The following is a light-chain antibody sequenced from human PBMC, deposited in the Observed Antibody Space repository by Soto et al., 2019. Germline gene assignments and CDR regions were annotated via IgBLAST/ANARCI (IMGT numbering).Light chain of an antibody. J-gene: IGLJ1*01. CDR2: GVS. V-gene: IGLV2-14*01. CDR1: ISDFVIYNY. CDR3: SSHTTSSALQV. Sequence: QSVLTQPASVSGSPGQSITISCTGTISDFVIYNYVSWYQQHPGKAPKLMLYGVSNRPSGVSNRFSGSKSGNTASLTISALQAEDEADYYCSSHTTSSALQVFGTGTKLTVL.